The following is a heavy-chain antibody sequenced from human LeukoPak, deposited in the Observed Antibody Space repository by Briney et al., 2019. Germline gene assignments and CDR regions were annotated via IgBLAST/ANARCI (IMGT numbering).Heavy chain of an antibody. CDR2: IYDSGST. CDR1: GGSISGYY. V-gene: IGHV4-59*01. Sequence: SETLSLTCTVSGGSISGYYWSWIRQPPGKGLEWIGYIYDSGSTNYNPSLKSRVTISVDTSKNQFSLKLSSVTAADTAVYYCARDLLSSSWVYFQHWGQGTLVTVSS. J-gene: IGHJ1*01. CDR3: ARDLLSSSWVYFQH. D-gene: IGHD6-13*01.